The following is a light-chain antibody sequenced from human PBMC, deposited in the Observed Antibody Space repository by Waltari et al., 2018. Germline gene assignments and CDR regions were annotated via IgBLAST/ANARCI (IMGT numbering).Light chain of an antibody. CDR3: SSYTSSSTYV. CDR2: EVS. CDR1: SSDVGGYNY. Sequence: QSALTQPASVSGSPGQSLTISCTGTSSDVGGYNYASWYQQHPGRAPKPMIYEVSNRPSGVSNRFSGSKSGNTASLTISGLQVEDEADYYCSSYTSSSTYVFGTGTKVTVL. J-gene: IGLJ1*01. V-gene: IGLV2-14*01.